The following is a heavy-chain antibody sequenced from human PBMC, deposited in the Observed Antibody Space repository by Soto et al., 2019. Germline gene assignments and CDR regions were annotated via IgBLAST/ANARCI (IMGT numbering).Heavy chain of an antibody. CDR2: ISSKAYGGTK. J-gene: IGHJ6*01. D-gene: IGHD4-17*01. CDR3: ARGVAPNNYGYFFGLGG. CDR1: GFTVGDYT. V-gene: IGHV3-49*03. Sequence: GGSLRLSCTASGFTVGDYTMAWFRQAPGGGQEWVSFISSKAYGGTKEYAASVNGRFTISSADYKRIAYLQMNRIQSEDAAVYYCARGVAPNNYGYFFGLGGRGQGNTVTV.